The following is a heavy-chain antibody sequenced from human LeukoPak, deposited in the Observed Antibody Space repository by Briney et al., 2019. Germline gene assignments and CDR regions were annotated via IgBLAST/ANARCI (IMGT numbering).Heavy chain of an antibody. D-gene: IGHD3-16*02. CDR3: ARRTFGGVIKY. CDR2: IYYTGTT. V-gene: IGHV4-59*12. J-gene: IGHJ4*02. Sequence: SETLSLTCTVSGGSISGYYWTWIRQSPGKGPEWIGYIYYTGTTNYNPSLESRVTISVDTSKNQISLKLSSVTAADTSVYYCARRTFGGVIKYWGQGTLVTVSS. CDR1: GGSISGYY.